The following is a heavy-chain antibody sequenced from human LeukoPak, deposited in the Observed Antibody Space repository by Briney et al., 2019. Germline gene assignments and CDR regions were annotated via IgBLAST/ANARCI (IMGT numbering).Heavy chain of an antibody. CDR1: GYNLMSYW. V-gene: IGHV5-51*01. CDR3: VLGRHGDSWYDS. Sequence: GESLKISCKGSGYNLMSYWIGWARQMPGKGLEWVAFIHLSDFEIRYRPSFQGQVTISADNSISTAYLQWRSLKASDTAMYYCVLGRHGDSWYDSWGQGTLVIVSS. CDR2: IHLSDFEI. D-gene: IGHD2-21*02. J-gene: IGHJ5*01.